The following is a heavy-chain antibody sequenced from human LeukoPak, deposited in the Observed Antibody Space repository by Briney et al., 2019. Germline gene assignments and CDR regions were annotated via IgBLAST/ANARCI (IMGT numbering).Heavy chain of an antibody. Sequence: GRSLRLSCAASGFTFDDYAMHWVRQAPGKGLEWVSGISWNSGSIGYADSVKGRFTISRDNAKNSLYLQMNSLRAEDTAVYYCARRSSGRYYYGMDVWGQGTTVTVSS. CDR3: ARRSSGRYYYGMDV. V-gene: IGHV3-9*01. CDR1: GFTFDDYA. J-gene: IGHJ6*02. D-gene: IGHD6-19*01. CDR2: ISWNSGSI.